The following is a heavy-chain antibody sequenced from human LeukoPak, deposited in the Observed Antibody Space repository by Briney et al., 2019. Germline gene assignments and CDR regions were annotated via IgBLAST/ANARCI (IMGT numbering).Heavy chain of an antibody. Sequence: SETLSLTCTVSGGSISSYYWSWIRQPPGKGLEWIGYIYYSGSTNYNPSLKSRVTISVDTSKNQFSLKLSSVTAADTAVYYCARRINSSSWLRGAYFDYWGQGTLVTVSS. CDR3: ARRINSSSWLRGAYFDY. CDR1: GGSISSYY. D-gene: IGHD6-13*01. CDR2: IYYSGST. J-gene: IGHJ4*02. V-gene: IGHV4-59*08.